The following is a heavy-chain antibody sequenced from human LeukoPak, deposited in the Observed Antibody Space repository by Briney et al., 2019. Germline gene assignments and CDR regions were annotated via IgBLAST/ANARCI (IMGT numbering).Heavy chain of an antibody. V-gene: IGHV3-30*18. CDR1: GFTFSSYG. CDR2: ISYDGSNK. J-gene: IGHJ4*02. CDR3: ANYYYDSSGYYPD. Sequence: GGSLRLSCAASGFTFSSYGMHWVRQAPGKGLEWVAVISYDGSNKYYADSVKGRFIISRDNSKNTLYLQMNSLRAEDTAVYYCANYYYDSSGYYPDWGQGTLVTVSS. D-gene: IGHD3-22*01.